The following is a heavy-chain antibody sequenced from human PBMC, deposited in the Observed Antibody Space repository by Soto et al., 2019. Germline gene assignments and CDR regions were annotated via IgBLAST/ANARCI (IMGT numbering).Heavy chain of an antibody. Sequence: GGCLRLSCAACGFTFSSYSLNWVRQAPGKGMEWVSYISSDGGTILYAESVKGRFTISRDNGKNSLYLEIKSLRDEDTAVYYCAREDPPKPPFYDSSGYYTALNYWGQETLVTVSS. J-gene: IGHJ4*02. V-gene: IGHV3-48*02. CDR1: GFTFSSYS. CDR2: ISSDGGTI. CDR3: AREDPPKPPFYDSSGYYTALNY. D-gene: IGHD3-22*01.